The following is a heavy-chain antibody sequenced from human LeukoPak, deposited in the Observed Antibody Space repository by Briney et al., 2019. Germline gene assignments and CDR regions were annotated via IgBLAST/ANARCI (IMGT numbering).Heavy chain of an antibody. CDR2: ISWNSGSI. D-gene: IGHD6-13*01. J-gene: IGHJ4*02. CDR1: GFTFDDYA. Sequence: SGGSLRLSCAASGFTFDDYAMHWVRQAPGKGLEWVSGISWNSGSIGYADSVKGRFTISRDNAKNSLYLQMNSLRPEDTALYYCAKDYGYSSSWYDYWGQGTLVTVSS. CDR3: AKDYGYSSSWYDY. V-gene: IGHV3-9*01.